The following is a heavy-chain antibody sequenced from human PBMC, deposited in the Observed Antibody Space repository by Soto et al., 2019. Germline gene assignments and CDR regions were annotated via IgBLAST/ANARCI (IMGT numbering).Heavy chain of an antibody. V-gene: IGHV3-23*01. J-gene: IGHJ6*02. CDR2: ISGSGGST. CDR1: GFTFSSYA. D-gene: IGHD2-2*01. CDR3: ANGGIVVVPAVARGMDV. Sequence: EVQLLESGGGLVQPGGSLRLSCAASGFTFSSYAMSWVRQAPGKGLEWVSAISGSGGSTYYADSLKGRFTISRDNSKNTLYLQMNSLRAEDTAVYYCANGGIVVVPAVARGMDVWGQGTTVTVSS.